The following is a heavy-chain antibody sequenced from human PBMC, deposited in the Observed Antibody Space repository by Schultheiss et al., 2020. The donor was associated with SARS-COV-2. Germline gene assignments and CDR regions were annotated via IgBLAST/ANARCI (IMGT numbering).Heavy chain of an antibody. CDR3: AREGDLAARYYFDY. J-gene: IGHJ4*02. Sequence: SETLSLTCAVYGGSFSGYYWSWIRQPPGKGLEWIGEINHSGSTNYNPSLKSRVTISVDTSKNQFSLKLSSVSAADTAVYYCAREGDLAARYYFDYWGQGTLVTVSS. D-gene: IGHD3-16*01. CDR1: GGSFSGYY. V-gene: IGHV4-34*01. CDR2: INHSGST.